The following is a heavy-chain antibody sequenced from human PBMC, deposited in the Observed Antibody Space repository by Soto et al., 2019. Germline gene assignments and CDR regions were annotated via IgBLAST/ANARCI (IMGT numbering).Heavy chain of an antibody. Sequence: GGSLRLSCAASGFTFSSYGMHWVRQAPGKGLEWVAVIWYDGSNKYYADSVKGRFTISRDNSKNTLYLQMNSLRAEDTAVYYCARDTLPTDFGLGWDVWGQGTTVTVSS. J-gene: IGHJ6*02. CDR1: GFTFSSYG. V-gene: IGHV3-33*01. CDR2: IWYDGSNK. CDR3: ARDTLPTDFGLGWDV. D-gene: IGHD4-17*01.